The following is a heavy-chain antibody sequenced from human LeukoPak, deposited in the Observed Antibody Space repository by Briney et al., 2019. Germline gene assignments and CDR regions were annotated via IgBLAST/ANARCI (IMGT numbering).Heavy chain of an antibody. CDR3: ARDYYGLDY. V-gene: IGHV4-39*07. Sequence: SETLSLTCTVSGYSISSSSYYWGWIRQPPGKGLERIGSIYYSGSTYYNPSLKSRVTISVDTSKNQFSLKLSSVTAADTAVYYCARDYYGLDYWGQGTLVTVSS. D-gene: IGHD3-22*01. CDR1: GYSISSSSYY. J-gene: IGHJ4*02. CDR2: IYYSGST.